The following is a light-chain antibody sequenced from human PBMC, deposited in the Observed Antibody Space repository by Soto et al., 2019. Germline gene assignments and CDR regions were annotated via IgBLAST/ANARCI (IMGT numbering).Light chain of an antibody. CDR3: QQYTNTNNPWM. CDR2: DAS. V-gene: IGKV1-5*01. Sequence: DIQMTQFPSSVSASVGDRVTITCRASQTISTWMAWYQQKPGKAPKLLVYDASTLQSGVASRFSGSGSGTEFTLIISGLQPDDSATYYCQQYTNTNNPWMFGQGTKVDI. J-gene: IGKJ1*01. CDR1: QTISTW.